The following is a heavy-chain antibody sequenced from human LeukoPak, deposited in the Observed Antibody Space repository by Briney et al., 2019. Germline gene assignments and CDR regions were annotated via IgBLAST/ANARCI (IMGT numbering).Heavy chain of an antibody. J-gene: IGHJ4*02. Sequence: GGSLRLSCTASGFTFSSSAMHWVRQAPDKGLEWVAVISYDGRNIFYADSVKGRFTISRDNSKSMLYLQLNSLRGEDTAVYCCARGQNDYGDYGLDYWGQETLVTVSS. CDR1: GFTFSSSA. CDR2: ISYDGRNI. D-gene: IGHD4-17*01. V-gene: IGHV3-30-3*01. CDR3: ARGQNDYGDYGLDY.